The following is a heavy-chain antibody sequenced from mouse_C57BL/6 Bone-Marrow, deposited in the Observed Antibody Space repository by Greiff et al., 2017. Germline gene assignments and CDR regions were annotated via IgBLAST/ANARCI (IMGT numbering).Heavy chain of an antibody. D-gene: IGHD1-1*01. CDR1: GFTFSSYG. J-gene: IGHJ1*03. CDR2: ISSGGSYT. CDR3: ARHKTTVVARSYWYFDV. Sequence: EVKLMESGGDLVKPGGSLKLSCAASGFTFSSYGMSWVRQTPDKRLEWVATISSGGSYTYYPDSVKGRFTISRDNAKNRLYLQMSSLKSEDTAMYYCARHKTTVVARSYWYFDVWGTGTTVTVSS. V-gene: IGHV5-6*01.